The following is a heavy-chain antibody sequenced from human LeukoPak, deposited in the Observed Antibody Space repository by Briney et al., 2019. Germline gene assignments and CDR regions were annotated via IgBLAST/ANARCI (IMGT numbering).Heavy chain of an antibody. CDR3: ARDSFYGAIFDY. D-gene: IGHD1-26*01. Sequence: GGSLRLSCAASGFTFSSYGMSWVRQAPGKGLEWVSAISGSGGSTYYADSVKGRFTISRDNSKNTLYLQMNSLRAEDTAVYYCARDSFYGAIFDYWGQGTLVTVSS. CDR1: GFTFSSYG. J-gene: IGHJ4*02. CDR2: ISGSGGST. V-gene: IGHV3-23*01.